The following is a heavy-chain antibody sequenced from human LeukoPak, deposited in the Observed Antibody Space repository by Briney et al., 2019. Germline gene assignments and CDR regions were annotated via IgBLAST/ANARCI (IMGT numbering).Heavy chain of an antibody. CDR2: IQNSAIYRAKI. J-gene: IGHJ6*02. CDR3: ARLSSTLYYSMDV. D-gene: IGHD6-6*01. CDR1: GGSISSYY. V-gene: IGHV4-59*08. Sequence: PSETLSLTCAVSGGSISSYYWTWIRQPPGKGLEWVGYIQNSAIYRAKIKSSPSLQSRVSLSIDTFKNQVSLTVNSVTAADTAVYYCARLSSTLYYSMDVWGPGTAVTVSS.